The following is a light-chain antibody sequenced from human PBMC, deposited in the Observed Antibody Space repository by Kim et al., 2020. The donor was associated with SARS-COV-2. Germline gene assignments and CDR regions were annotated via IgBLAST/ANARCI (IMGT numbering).Light chain of an antibody. CDR2: TDS. V-gene: IGLV3-9*01. Sequence: VALGQTARSTCGTNSIGSKNVHWYQQKPGQTPVLVIYTDSRRPSGIPARFSGSNSGNTATLTISRDQAEDEADYYWQVWDSSNDWVFGGGTQLTVL. CDR3: QVWDSSNDWV. CDR1: SIGSKN. J-gene: IGLJ3*02.